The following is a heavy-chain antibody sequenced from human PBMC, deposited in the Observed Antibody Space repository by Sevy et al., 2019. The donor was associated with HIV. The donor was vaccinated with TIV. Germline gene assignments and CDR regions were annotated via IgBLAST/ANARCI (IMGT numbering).Heavy chain of an antibody. CDR1: GYTFISYG. V-gene: IGHV1-18*01. D-gene: IGHD6-19*01. Sequence: ASVKVSCKASGYTFISYGIGWVRQAPGQGLEWMGWISTYDDNTNYAQKLQGRVTMTTDTSTSTAYVELRSLRSDDTAVYYCARGYNSGWYGGFDYWGQGTLVTVSS. J-gene: IGHJ4*02. CDR2: ISTYDDNT. CDR3: ARGYNSGWYGGFDY.